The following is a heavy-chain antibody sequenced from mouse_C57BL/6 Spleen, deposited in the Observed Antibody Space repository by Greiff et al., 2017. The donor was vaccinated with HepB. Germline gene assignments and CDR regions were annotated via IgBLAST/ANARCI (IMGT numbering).Heavy chain of an antibody. CDR3: GYYGNYGFDY. CDR1: GYTFTSYW. D-gene: IGHD2-1*01. Sequence: QVQLQQPGAELVMPGASVKLSCKASGYTFTSYWMHWVKQRPGQGLEWIGEIDPSDSYTNYNQKFKGKSTLTVDKSSSTAYMQLSSLTSEDSAVYYCGYYGNYGFDYWGQGTTLTVSS. CDR2: IDPSDSYT. V-gene: IGHV1-69*01. J-gene: IGHJ2*01.